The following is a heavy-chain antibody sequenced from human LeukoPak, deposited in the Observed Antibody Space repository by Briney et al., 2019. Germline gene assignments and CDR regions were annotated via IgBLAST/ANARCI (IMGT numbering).Heavy chain of an antibody. CDR1: GYTFTGYY. J-gene: IGHJ4*02. V-gene: IGHV1-2*02. CDR3: ARPYCTSRSCHDYFDY. CDR2: INPITGGT. D-gene: IGHD2-15*01. Sequence: EASVKVSCKASGYTFTGYYLHWVRQAPGQGLEWMGWINPITGGTNYAQRFQGRVTMTRDTSISTVYMELSRLRSDDTAVYYCARPYCTSRSCHDYFDYWGQGTLVTVSS.